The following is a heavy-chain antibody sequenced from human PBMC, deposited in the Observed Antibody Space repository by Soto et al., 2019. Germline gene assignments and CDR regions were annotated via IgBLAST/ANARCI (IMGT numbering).Heavy chain of an antibody. CDR1: GGSIRITDYF. J-gene: IGHJ5*02. CDR2: IYHSGST. D-gene: IGHD7-27*01. CDR3: ARDSGWFDP. Sequence: PSETLSLTCTVSGGSIRITDYFWGRIRQPPGKALEWIASIYHSGSTYYNPSLKSRVTMSIDTSNNQFALTLNSVTAADTAVYFCARDSGWFDPWGQGTLVTVSS. V-gene: IGHV4-39*01.